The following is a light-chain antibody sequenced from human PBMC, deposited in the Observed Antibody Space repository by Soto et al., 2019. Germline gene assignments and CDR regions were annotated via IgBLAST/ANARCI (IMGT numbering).Light chain of an antibody. CDR1: QSINSW. V-gene: IGKV1-5*01. CDR3: QQYNHYYS. J-gene: IGKJ2*03. Sequence: DIQMTQSPSTLSASVGDRVTITCRASQSINSWLAWYQQKPGKAPKLLIYDASSLESGVPSRFSGSGSGTEFTLTISSLQPDDFATYCCQQYNHYYSFGQGTKLEIK. CDR2: DAS.